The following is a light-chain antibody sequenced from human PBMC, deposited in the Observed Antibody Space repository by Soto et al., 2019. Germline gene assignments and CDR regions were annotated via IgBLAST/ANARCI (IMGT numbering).Light chain of an antibody. Sequence: VLTQPPSVSGAPGQRVTISCTGTSSNIGTGYDVHWYRQFPGTAPKLLIYDDTNRPSGVPDRFSGSKSGASASLAITGLQADDEADYYCQSYDSSLSAVVFGGGTKLTVL. CDR2: DDT. J-gene: IGLJ2*01. V-gene: IGLV1-40*01. CDR3: QSYDSSLSAVV. CDR1: SSNIGTGYD.